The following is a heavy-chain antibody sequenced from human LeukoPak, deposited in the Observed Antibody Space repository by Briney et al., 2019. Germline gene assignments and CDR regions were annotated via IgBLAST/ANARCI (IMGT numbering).Heavy chain of an antibody. Sequence: SQTLSLTCTVSGVSISSGSYYWSWIRQPAGKGLEWIGRIFTSGSTSYNPSLKSRVSMSVDTSKNQFSLKLISVTAADPAVYYCARISYGSGSPTNVWGQGTLVVVSS. CDR2: IFTSGST. J-gene: IGHJ4*02. CDR1: GVSISSGSYY. CDR3: ARISYGSGSPTNV. V-gene: IGHV4-61*02. D-gene: IGHD3-10*01.